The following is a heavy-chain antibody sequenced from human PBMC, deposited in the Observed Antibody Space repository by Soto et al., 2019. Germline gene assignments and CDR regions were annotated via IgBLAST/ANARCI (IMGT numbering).Heavy chain of an antibody. CDR3: ARGRRVEARLRVYYYYGMDV. CDR1: GGSFSGYY. V-gene: IGHV4-34*01. J-gene: IGHJ6*02. Sequence: SETLSLTCAVYGGSFSGYYWSWIRQPPGKGIEWIGEINHSGSTNYNPSLKSRVTISVDTSKNQLSLKLSSVTAADTAVYYCARGRRVEARLRVYYYYGMDVWGQGTTVT. D-gene: IGHD6-6*01. CDR2: INHSGST.